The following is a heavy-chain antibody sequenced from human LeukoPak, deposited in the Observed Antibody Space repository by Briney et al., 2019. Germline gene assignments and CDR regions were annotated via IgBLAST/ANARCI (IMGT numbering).Heavy chain of an antibody. D-gene: IGHD5-12*01. V-gene: IGHV3-23*01. CDR1: GFTFSSYA. CDR3: ARDRDSGYDY. CDR2: ISGSGGNT. J-gene: IGHJ4*02. Sequence: GGSLRLSCAASGFTFSSYAMSWVRQAPGKGLEWVSVISGSGGNTYYADSVKGRFTISRDNSKNTLYLQLNSLRAEDTAVYYCARDRDSGYDYWGQGTLVTVSS.